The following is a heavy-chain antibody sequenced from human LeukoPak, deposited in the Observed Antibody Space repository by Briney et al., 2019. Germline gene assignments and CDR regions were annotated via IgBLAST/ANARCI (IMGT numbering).Heavy chain of an antibody. CDR1: GFTFSSDT. J-gene: IGHJ5*02. V-gene: IGHV3-21*01. CDR2: ISSSSNYI. CDR3: ARDHDYSNYVWFDP. D-gene: IGHD4-11*01. Sequence: GGSLRLSCAASGFTFSSDTMNWVRQAPGKGLEWVSSISSSSNYIYYGDSLKGRFTVSRDNAKNSLYLQMNSLRAEDTAVYYCARDHDYSNYVWFDPWGQGTLVTVSS.